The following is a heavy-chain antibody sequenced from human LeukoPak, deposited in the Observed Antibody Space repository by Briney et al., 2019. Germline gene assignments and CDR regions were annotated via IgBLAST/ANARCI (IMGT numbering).Heavy chain of an antibody. J-gene: IGHJ4*02. CDR1: GGTFSSYA. CDR3: ARRSSGYYLGY. V-gene: IGHV1-69*05. D-gene: IGHD3-22*01. CDR2: IIPIFGTA. Sequence: ASVKVSCKASGGTFSSYAISWVRQAPGQGHEWMGGIIPIFGTANYAQKLQGRVTMTTDTSTSTAYMELRSLRSDDTAVYYCARRSSGYYLGYWGQGTLVTVSS.